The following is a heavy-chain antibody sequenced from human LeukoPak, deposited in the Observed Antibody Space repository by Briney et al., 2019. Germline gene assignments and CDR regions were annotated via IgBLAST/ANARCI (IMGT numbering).Heavy chain of an antibody. V-gene: IGHV3-7*03. CDR2: MRRDGNEI. J-gene: IGHJ4*02. D-gene: IGHD3-16*01. CDR3: AKVTGGDMITYGGLDY. Sequence: GGSLRLSCSASGFTFSTYWMSWVRQAPGKGLEWVANMRRDGNEIYYLDFVKGRLTISRDNSKNTLYLQMNSLRAEDTAVYYCAKVTGGDMITYGGLDYWGQGTLVTVSS. CDR1: GFTFSTYW.